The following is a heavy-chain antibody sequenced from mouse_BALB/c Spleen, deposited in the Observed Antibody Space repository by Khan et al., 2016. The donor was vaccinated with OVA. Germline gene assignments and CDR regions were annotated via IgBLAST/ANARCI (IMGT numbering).Heavy chain of an antibody. CDR2: INPTSGYT. V-gene: IGHV1-7*01. J-gene: IGHJ2*01. CDR3: ARDRIDY. Sequence: QVQLQQSGAEQAKPGASVKMSCKTSGYTFSSYWMHWVKQRPGQGLEWIGYINPTSGYTEYNEKFKDKATLSADKSSSTAYMQLTCLTSEDSAVYYCARDRIDYWGQGTTLTVSS. CDR1: GYTFSSYW.